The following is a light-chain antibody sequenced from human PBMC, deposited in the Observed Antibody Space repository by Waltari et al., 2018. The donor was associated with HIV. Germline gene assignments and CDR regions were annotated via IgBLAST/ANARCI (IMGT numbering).Light chain of an antibody. CDR2: DAS. J-gene: IGKJ3*01. Sequence: IVLTQSPGTLSLSPGERATLSCWASQSVYNSYLAWYQQKPGQAPRLLIYDASIRATGIPDRFSGSASGTDFTLTISRLEPEDCAVYYCQQYGSSPYTFGPGTTVDIK. CDR1: QSVYNSY. V-gene: IGKV3-20*01. CDR3: QQYGSSPYT.